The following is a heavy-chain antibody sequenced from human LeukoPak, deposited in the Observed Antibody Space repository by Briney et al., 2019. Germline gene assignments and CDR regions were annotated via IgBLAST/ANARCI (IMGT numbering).Heavy chain of an antibody. CDR2: ISGSSGYI. CDR3: ARDAPLPSGVYYYMDV. J-gene: IGHJ6*03. D-gene: IGHD3-3*01. V-gene: IGHV3-21*01. CDR1: GFTFSSYS. Sequence: GESLRLSCAASGFTFSSYSMNWVRQAPGKGLEWVSSISGSSGYIYYADSLKGRFTISRDNAKNSLFLQMNSLRAEDTAVYYCARDAPLPSGVYYYMDVWGKGTTVTVSS.